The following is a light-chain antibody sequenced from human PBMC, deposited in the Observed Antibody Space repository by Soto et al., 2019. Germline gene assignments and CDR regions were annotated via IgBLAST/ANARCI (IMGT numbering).Light chain of an antibody. CDR3: QQYNNWPPWT. CDR1: QSVSSN. CDR2: GAS. J-gene: IGKJ1*01. V-gene: IGKV3-15*01. Sequence: EIVMTQXPATLSVSXXXRATLSCRASQSVSSNLAWYQQKPGQAPRLLIYGASTRATGIPARFSGSGSGTEFTLTISSLQSEDFAVYYCQQYNNWPPWTFGQGTKVEIK.